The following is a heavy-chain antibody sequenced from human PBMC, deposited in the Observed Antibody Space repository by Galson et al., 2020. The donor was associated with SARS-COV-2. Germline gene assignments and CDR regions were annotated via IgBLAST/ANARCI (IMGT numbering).Heavy chain of an antibody. Sequence: LKIPCAASGSIFSDYYISWTRPAPAKGLEWIPYIISIGYTTYYADSVKSRYTISRDNAQKSVYLQMNNLRPDDTAVYYCARGSYCGGGCYPEYFQRWCQGTLVTGSS. CDR2: IISIGYTT. CDR1: GSIFSDYY. D-gene: IGHD2-21*02. CDR3: ARGSYCGGGCYPEYFQR. V-gene: IGHV3-11*01. J-gene: IGHJ1*01.